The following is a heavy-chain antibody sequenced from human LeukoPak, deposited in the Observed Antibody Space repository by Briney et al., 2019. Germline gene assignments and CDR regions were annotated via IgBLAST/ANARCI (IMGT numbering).Heavy chain of an antibody. CDR1: GFTFSSYA. D-gene: IGHD1-7*01. J-gene: IGHJ4*02. CDR2: ISGSGGST. V-gene: IGHV3-23*01. CDR3: AMPYELGPGCYFDY. Sequence: GGSLRLSCAASGFTFSSYAMSWVRQAPGKGLEWVSAISGSGGSTYYADSVKGRFTISRDNSKNTLYLQMNSLRAEDTAVYYCAMPYELGPGCYFDYWGQGTLVTVSS.